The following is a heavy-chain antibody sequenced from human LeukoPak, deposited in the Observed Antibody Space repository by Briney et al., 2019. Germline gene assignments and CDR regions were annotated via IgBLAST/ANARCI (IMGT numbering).Heavy chain of an antibody. CDR1: GFTFSSHA. J-gene: IGHJ4*02. D-gene: IGHD2-15*01. Sequence: GGSLGLSCAASGFTFSSHAMSWVRQAPGKGLEWVSAISNNGGYTYYADSVQGRFTISRDNSKSTLCLQMNSLRAEDTAVYYCAKQLGYCSDGSCYFPYWGQGTLVTVSS. V-gene: IGHV3-23*01. CDR2: ISNNGGYT. CDR3: AKQLGYCSDGSCYFPY.